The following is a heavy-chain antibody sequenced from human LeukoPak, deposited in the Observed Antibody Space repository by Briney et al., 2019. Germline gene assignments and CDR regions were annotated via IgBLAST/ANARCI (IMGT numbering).Heavy chain of an antibody. Sequence: PSETLSLTCTVSGGSISSSSYYWGWIRQPPGKGLEWIGTISYSGSTYYNPSLKSRVTISVDTSKNQFSLKLSSVTAADTAVYYCARGRGYSYGSIDYWGQGTLVTVSS. V-gene: IGHV4-39*07. CDR2: ISYSGST. J-gene: IGHJ4*02. D-gene: IGHD5-18*01. CDR1: GGSISSSSYY. CDR3: ARGRGYSYGSIDY.